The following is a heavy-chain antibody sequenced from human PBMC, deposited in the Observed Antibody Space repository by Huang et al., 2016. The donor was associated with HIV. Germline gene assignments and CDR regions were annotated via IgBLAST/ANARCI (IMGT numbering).Heavy chain of an antibody. CDR3: ARRFSSSSGYFDY. CDR1: GYSFSSYW. V-gene: IGHV5-51*01. J-gene: IGHJ4*02. D-gene: IGHD6-6*01. CDR2: IFPDDSDT. Sequence: VQLVQSGAEVKKPGESLKISCKGSGYSFSSYWIAWVRQMPGKGLEWMGIIFPDDSDTTYSPSFEGQVTISAGKSIGTAYLQWSSLKASDTAMYYCARRFSSSSGYFDYWGQGSLVTVSS.